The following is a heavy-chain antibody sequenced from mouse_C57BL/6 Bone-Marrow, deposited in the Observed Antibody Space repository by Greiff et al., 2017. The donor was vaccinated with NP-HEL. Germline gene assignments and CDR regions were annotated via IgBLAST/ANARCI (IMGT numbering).Heavy chain of an antibody. CDR2: LDPENGDT. V-gene: IGHV14-4*01. Sequence: EVQLQQSGAELVRPGASVKLSCTASGFNIKDDYMHWVKQRPEQGLEWIGWLDPENGDTEYASKFQGKATITADTSSNTAYLQLSSLTSEDTAVYYCTTGDYDGAWFAYWGQGTLVTVSA. D-gene: IGHD2-4*01. J-gene: IGHJ3*01. CDR1: GFNIKDDY. CDR3: TTGDYDGAWFAY.